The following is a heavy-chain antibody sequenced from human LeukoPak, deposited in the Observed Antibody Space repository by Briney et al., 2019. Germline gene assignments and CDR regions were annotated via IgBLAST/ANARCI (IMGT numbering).Heavy chain of an antibody. D-gene: IGHD1-1*01. CDR3: ARESWNDSPYFDY. CDR1: EFTFSSYS. J-gene: IGHJ4*02. Sequence: PGGSLRLSCAASEFTFSSYSMNWVRQAPRKGLEWVSSISSSSSYIYYADSVKGRFTISRDNAKNSLSLQMNSLRAEDTAVYYCARESWNDSPYFDYWGQGTLVTVSS. V-gene: IGHV3-21*01. CDR2: ISSSSSYI.